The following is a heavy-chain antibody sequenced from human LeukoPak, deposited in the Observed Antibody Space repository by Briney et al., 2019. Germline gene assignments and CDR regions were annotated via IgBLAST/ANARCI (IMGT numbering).Heavy chain of an antibody. D-gene: IGHD6-19*01. CDR1: GFTFSSYA. J-gene: IGHJ4*02. V-gene: IGHV3-23*01. CDR3: AKTTTGYSSGRYPGWPVDY. Sequence: GGSLRLSCEASGFTFSSYAVSWVRQAPGKGLEWVSAISGSGGGTYYADSVKGRFTISRDNSKNTVYLQMNSLSTEDTAVYYCAKTTTGYSSGRYPGWPVDYWGQGTLVTVSS. CDR2: ISGSGGGT.